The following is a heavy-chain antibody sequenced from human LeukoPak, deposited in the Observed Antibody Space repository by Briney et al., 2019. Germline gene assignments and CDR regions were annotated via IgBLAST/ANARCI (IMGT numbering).Heavy chain of an antibody. D-gene: IGHD4-23*01. J-gene: IGHJ4*02. Sequence: SETLSLTCTVSGGSISSSSYYWGWIRQPPGKGLEWIGSIYYSGSTYYNPSLKSRVTISVDTSKNQFSLKLSSVTAADTAVYYCARQNPTVVTFDYWGQGTLVTVSS. CDR3: ARQNPTVVTFDY. CDR1: GGSISSSSYY. V-gene: IGHV4-39*01. CDR2: IYYSGST.